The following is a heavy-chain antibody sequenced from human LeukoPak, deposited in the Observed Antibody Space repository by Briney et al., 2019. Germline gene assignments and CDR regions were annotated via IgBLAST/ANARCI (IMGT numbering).Heavy chain of an antibody. CDR3: ASGMEGWYFDL. Sequence: ASVKVSCKASGYTFTDYSMHWVRQAPGQGLEWMGWINPNSGGTNYTQKFQGRVTMTRDTSISTAYMELISLRSDDTAVYYCASGMEGWYFDLRGRGTLVTVSS. V-gene: IGHV1-2*02. CDR1: GYTFTDYS. CDR2: INPNSGGT. J-gene: IGHJ2*01. D-gene: IGHD3-3*01.